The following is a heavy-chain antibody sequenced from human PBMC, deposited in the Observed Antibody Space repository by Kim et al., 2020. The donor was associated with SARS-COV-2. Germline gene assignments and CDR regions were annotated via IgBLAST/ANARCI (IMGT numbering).Heavy chain of an antibody. CDR2: INHSGST. CDR1: GGSFSGYY. CDR3: ARLGYSSSWYGLRNWFDP. J-gene: IGHJ5*02. V-gene: IGHV4-34*01. D-gene: IGHD6-13*01. Sequence: SETLSLTCAVYGGSFSGYYWSWIRQPPGKGLEWIGEINHSGSTNYNPSLKSRVTISVDTSKNQFSLKLSSVTAADTAVYYCARLGYSSSWYGLRNWFDPWGQGTLVTVSS.